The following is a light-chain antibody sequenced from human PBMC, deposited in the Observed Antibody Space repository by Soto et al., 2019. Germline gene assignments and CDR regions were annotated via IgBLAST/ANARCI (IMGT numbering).Light chain of an antibody. J-gene: IGKJ3*01. CDR1: QTLRNK. V-gene: IGKV3-15*01. CDR2: GGF. Sequence: IVLTQSPGTLSVSPGERVILSCRASQTLRNKLAWYQQKPGQAPRLLIYGGFTRATGIPARFSGSGSGTEFTLTINILQSEDFAIYYCQKHNAWPLTFGPGTKLDLK. CDR3: QKHNAWPLT.